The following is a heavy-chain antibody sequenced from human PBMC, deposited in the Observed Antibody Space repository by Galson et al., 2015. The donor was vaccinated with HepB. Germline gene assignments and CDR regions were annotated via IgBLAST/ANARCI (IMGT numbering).Heavy chain of an antibody. CDR1: GGSISRYY. J-gene: IGHJ6*02. CDR2: IYTNGST. V-gene: IGHV4-4*07. CDR3: ARDYQLLSGGMDV. Sequence: ENLSLTCTVSGGSISRYYWTWIRQPAGQGLEWIGRIYTNGSTNYNPSLKSRVTMSVDTSKNQFSLNLNSVTAADTAVYYCARDYQLLSGGMDVWGQGTTVTVSS. D-gene: IGHD2-2*01.